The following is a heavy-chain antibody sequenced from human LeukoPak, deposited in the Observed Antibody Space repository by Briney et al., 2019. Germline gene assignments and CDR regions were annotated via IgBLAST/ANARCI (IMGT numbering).Heavy chain of an antibody. CDR3: AKVPYYDFWSGYSDGYYFDY. CDR2: ISGSGGST. J-gene: IGHJ4*02. Sequence: GGSLRLSCAASGFTFSSYAMSWVRQAPGKGLEWVSAISGSGGSTYYADSVKGRFTISRDNSKNTLYLQMNSLRAEDTAVYYCAKVPYYDFWSGYSDGYYFDYWGQRTLVTVSS. D-gene: IGHD3-3*01. CDR1: GFTFSSYA. V-gene: IGHV3-23*01.